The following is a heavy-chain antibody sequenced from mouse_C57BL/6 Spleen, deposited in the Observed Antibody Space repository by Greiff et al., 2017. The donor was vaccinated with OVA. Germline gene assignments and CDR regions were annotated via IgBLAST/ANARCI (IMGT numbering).Heavy chain of an antibody. CDR1: GYSITSGYY. CDR2: ISYDGSN. CDR3: ARDWTGTWYFDV. D-gene: IGHD4-1*01. V-gene: IGHV3-6*01. Sequence: VQLKQSGPGLVKPSQSLSLTCSVTGYSITSGYYWNWIRQFPGNKLEWMGYISYDGSNNYNPSLKNRISITRDTSKNQFFLKLNSVTTEDTATYYCARDWTGTWYFDVWGTGTTVTVSS. J-gene: IGHJ1*03.